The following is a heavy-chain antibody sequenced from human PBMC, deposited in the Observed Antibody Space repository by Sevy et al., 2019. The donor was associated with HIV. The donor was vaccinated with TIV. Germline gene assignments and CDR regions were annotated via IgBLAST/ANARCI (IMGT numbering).Heavy chain of an antibody. J-gene: IGHJ4*01. CDR2: LSFGCGKI. CDR1: GFAFYDYS. CDR3: AREGCTKPHDY. V-gene: IGHV3-23*01. Sequence: EGSLRLSCAASGFAFYDYSMSWIRQAPGKGLEWVATLSFGCGKINYADSVKGRFTISRDNSKNSFYLQMDNLRIEDTALYYCAREGCTKPHDYWGHGTRVTVSS. D-gene: IGHD2-8*01.